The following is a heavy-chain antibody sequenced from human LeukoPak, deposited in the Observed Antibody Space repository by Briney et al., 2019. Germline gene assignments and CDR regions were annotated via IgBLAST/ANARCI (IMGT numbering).Heavy chain of an antibody. D-gene: IGHD2-2*01. CDR3: AKDIVVVPAAMAFDY. J-gene: IGHJ4*02. V-gene: IGHV3-30*02. CDR1: GFTFGDHA. Sequence: GGSLRLSCTASGFTFGDHAMSWFRQAPGRGLEWVAFIRYDGSDKYYADPVKGRFTISRDNSKNTLYLQMNSLRAEDTAVYYCAKDIVVVPAAMAFDYWGQGTLVTVSS. CDR2: IRYDGSDK.